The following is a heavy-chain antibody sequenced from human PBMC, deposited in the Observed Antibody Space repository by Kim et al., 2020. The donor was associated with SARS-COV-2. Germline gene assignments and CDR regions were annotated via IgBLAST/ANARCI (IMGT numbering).Heavy chain of an antibody. CDR1: GYTFTGYY. D-gene: IGHD3-10*01. CDR3: ASSVRGPFGELFHDFDY. CDR2: INPNSGGT. Sequence: ASVKVSCKASGYTFTGYYMHWVRQAPGQGLEWMGWINPNSGGTNYAQKFQGRVTMTRDTSISTAYMELSRLRSDDTAVYYCASSVRGPFGELFHDFDYWGQGTLVTVSS. J-gene: IGHJ4*02. V-gene: IGHV1-2*02.